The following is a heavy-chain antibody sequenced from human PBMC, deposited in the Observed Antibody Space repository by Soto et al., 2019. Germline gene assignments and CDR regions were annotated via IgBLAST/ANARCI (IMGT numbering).Heavy chain of an antibody. V-gene: IGHV4-39*01. J-gene: IGHJ4*02. CDR3: ARNGADAPMAIFGVVIPLFDY. CDR1: GGSISSSSYY. Sequence: QLQLQESGPGLVKPSETLSLTCTVSGGSISSSSYYWGWIRQPPGKGLEWIGSIYYSGSTYYNPSLKSRVTISVDTSKNQFSLKLSSVTAADTAVYYCARNGADAPMAIFGVVIPLFDYWGQGTLVTVSS. CDR2: IYYSGST. D-gene: IGHD3-3*01.